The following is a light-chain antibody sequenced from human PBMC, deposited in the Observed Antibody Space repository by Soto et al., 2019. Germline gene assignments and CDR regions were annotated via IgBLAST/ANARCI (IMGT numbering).Light chain of an antibody. CDR3: LQDYNYPYT. V-gene: IGKV1-6*01. Sequence: AIQMTQSPSSLSASVGDRVTITCRASQGIGNDLGWYQQKPGKAPKLLIYAVSSLQRGVPSRFSGSGSGTDFTLTISSLQPEDFATYYCLQDYNYPYTFGQGTKLEIK. CDR2: AVS. J-gene: IGKJ2*01. CDR1: QGIGND.